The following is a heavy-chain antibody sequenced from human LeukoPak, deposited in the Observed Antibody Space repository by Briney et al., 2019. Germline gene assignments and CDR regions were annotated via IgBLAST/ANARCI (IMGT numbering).Heavy chain of an antibody. D-gene: IGHD6-13*01. CDR1: GYTLTELS. V-gene: IGHV1-24*01. Sequence: ASVKVSCKVSGYTLTELSMHWVRQAPGKGLEWMGRFDPEDGEAIYAQKFQGRVTMTEDTSTNTAYMELSSLRSEDTAVYYCATQQLVRFVLRFQHWGQGTLVTVSS. CDR2: FDPEDGEA. J-gene: IGHJ1*01. CDR3: ATQQLVRFVLRFQH.